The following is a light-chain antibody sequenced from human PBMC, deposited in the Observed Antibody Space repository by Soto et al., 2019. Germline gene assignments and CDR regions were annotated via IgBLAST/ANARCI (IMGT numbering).Light chain of an antibody. CDR3: QQSFSAPLS. Sequence: DIHMTQSPASLSASVGDRVTITCRASQNVASYLNWFQHKPGEAPTSLIYAASKLRSGVPSRFSATGSETDFTLTITDLQPEDFATYYCQQSFSAPLSFGEGTKV. CDR1: QNVASY. J-gene: IGKJ1*01. V-gene: IGKV1-39*01. CDR2: AAS.